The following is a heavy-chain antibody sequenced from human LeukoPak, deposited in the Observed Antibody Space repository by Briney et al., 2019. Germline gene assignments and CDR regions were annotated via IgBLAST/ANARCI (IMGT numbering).Heavy chain of an antibody. CDR3: ARTFGVARYFDH. D-gene: IGHD3-3*01. CDR2: ISYDGSNK. CDR1: GFTFSSYA. J-gene: IGHJ4*02. V-gene: IGHV3-30*04. Sequence: PGGSLRLSCAASGFTFSSYAMHWVRQAPGKGLEWVAVISYDGSNKYYADSVKGRFTISRDNSKNTLYLQMNSLRAEDTAVYYCARTFGVARYFDHWGQGTLVTVSS.